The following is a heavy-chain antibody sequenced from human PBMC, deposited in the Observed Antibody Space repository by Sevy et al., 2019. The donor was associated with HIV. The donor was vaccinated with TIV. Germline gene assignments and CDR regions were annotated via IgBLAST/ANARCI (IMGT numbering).Heavy chain of an antibody. CDR3: ARAYCSGGSCYSLAY. CDR1: GYTFTSYR. V-gene: IGHV1-18*01. Sequence: ASVKVSCKASGYTFTSYRVSWVRQAPGQGLGWMGWISAHNGDTHYAQKFQGRVTMTTDTPTSTAYMDLRSLRSDDTAVYYCARAYCSGGSCYSLAYWGQGTLVTVSS. J-gene: IGHJ4*02. CDR2: ISAHNGDT. D-gene: IGHD2-15*01.